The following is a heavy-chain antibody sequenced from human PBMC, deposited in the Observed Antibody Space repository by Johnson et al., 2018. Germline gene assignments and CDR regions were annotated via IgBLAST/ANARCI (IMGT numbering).Heavy chain of an antibody. CDR2: ISWNSGSI. D-gene: IGHD6-13*01. V-gene: IGHV3-9*01. Sequence: EVQLLESGGGLVQPGRSLRLSCAASGFTFDDYAMHWVRQAPGKGLEWVSGISWNSGSIGYADSVKGRFTISRDNAKNSLYLQMNSLRAEDTALYYCAKDTSSRNDALDIWGQGTMVTVSS. J-gene: IGHJ3*02. CDR1: GFTFDDYA. CDR3: AKDTSSRNDALDI.